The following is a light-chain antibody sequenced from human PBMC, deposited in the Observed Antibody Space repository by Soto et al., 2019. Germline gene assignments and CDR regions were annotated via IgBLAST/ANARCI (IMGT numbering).Light chain of an antibody. V-gene: IGKV2-28*01. CDR1: QSLLHPNGYNY. CDR3: MQALQTPLT. J-gene: IGKJ4*01. Sequence: DIVMTQSPLSLPVTPGEPASISCRPSQSLLHPNGYNYLDWYLQKPGQSPQLLIYLGSNRASGVPDRFSGSGSGTDFTLKISRVEAEDVGVYYCMQALQTPLTFGGGTKVEIK. CDR2: LGS.